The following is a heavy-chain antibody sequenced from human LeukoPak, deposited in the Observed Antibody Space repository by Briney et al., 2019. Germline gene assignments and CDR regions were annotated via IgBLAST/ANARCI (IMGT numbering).Heavy chain of an antibody. V-gene: IGHV4-61*02. J-gene: IGHJ5*02. CDR2: IYTSGST. CDR3: ARDSDTEDWFDP. Sequence: PSETLSLTCTVSGGSISSGSYYWSWIRQPAGKGLEWIGRIYTSGSTNYNPSLKSRVTMSVDTSKNQFSLKLSSVTAADTAVYYCARDSDTEDWFDPWGQGTLVTVSS. CDR1: GGSISSGSYY. D-gene: IGHD2-2*02.